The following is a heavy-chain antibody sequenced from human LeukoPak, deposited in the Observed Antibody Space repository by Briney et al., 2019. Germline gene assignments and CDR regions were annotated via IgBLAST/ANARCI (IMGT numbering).Heavy chain of an antibody. CDR3: ARDRGHSSSWYVRLTNWFDP. CDR2: IRQDGSEK. V-gene: IGHV3-7*01. J-gene: IGHJ5*02. Sequence: QTGGSLRLSCAASGFTFSSYWMSWVRQAPGKGLEWVANIRQDGSEKYYVDSMKGRFTISRDNAKNSLYLQMNSLRAEDTAVYYCARDRGHSSSWYVRLTNWFDPWGQGTLVTVSS. CDR1: GFTFSSYW. D-gene: IGHD6-13*01.